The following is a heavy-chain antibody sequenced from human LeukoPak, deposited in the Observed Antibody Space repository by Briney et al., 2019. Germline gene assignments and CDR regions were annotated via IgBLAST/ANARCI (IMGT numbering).Heavy chain of an antibody. V-gene: IGHV4-59*01. D-gene: IGHD5-24*01. CDR2: IYYSGST. J-gene: IGHJ2*01. Sequence: SETLSLTCTVSGGSISSYYWSWIRQPPGKGLEWIGYIYYSGSTNYNPSLKSRVTISVDTSKNQFSLKLSSVTAADTAVYYCARGRRDGYNPYWYFDLWGRGTLVTVSS. CDR3: ARGRRDGYNPYWYFDL. CDR1: GGSISSYY.